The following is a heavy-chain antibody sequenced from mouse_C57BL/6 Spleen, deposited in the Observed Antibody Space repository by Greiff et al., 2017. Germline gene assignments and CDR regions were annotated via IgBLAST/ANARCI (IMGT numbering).Heavy chain of an antibody. CDR3: ARSPYDYYWYFDV. CDR1: GFTFSDYY. V-gene: IGHV5-16*01. J-gene: IGHJ1*03. Sequence: EVMLVESEGGLVQPGSSMKLSCTASGFTFSDYYMAWVRQLPEKGLEWVANINYDGSSTYYLDSLKSRFIISRDNAKNILYLQMSSLKSEDTATYYCARSPYDYYWYFDVWGTGTTVTVSS. D-gene: IGHD2-4*01. CDR2: INYDGSST.